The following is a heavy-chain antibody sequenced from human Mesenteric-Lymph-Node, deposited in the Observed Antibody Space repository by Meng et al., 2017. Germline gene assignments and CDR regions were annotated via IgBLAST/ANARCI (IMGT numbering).Heavy chain of an antibody. D-gene: IGHD3-22*01. V-gene: IGHV1-46*01. CDR1: GYTFTSYY. J-gene: IGHJ3*02. Sequence: ASVKVSCKASGYTFTSYYMHWVRQAPGQGLEWMGIINPSGGSTSYAQKFQGRVTMTRDTSTSTVYMELSSLRSEDTAVYYCATDARREPNYYDSSGRDDAFDIWGQGTMVTVSS. CDR3: ATDARREPNYYDSSGRDDAFDI. CDR2: INPSGGST.